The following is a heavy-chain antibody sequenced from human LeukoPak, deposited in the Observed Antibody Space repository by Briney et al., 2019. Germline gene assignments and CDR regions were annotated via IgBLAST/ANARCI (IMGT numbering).Heavy chain of an antibody. CDR3: AREASGYYNYFDY. CDR1: GFTFSSYW. Sequence: GGTLRLSCAASGFTFSSYWMHWVRQAPGKGLVWVSRINSDGSSTSYADSVKGRFTISRDNAKNTLYLQMNSLRAEDTAVYYCAREASGYYNYFDYWGQGTLVTVSS. J-gene: IGHJ4*02. D-gene: IGHD3-22*01. V-gene: IGHV3-74*01. CDR2: INSDGSST.